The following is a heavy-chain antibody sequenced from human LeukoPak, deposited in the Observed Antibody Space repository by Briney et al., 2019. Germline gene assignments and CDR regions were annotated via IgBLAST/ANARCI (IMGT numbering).Heavy chain of an antibody. CDR3: GVGRYNYGYDY. D-gene: IGHD5-18*01. V-gene: IGHV3-7*01. CDR1: GFTFSSHW. J-gene: IGHJ4*02. CDR2: IKPDGSEK. Sequence: PGGSLRLSCAASGFTFSSHWMIWVRQAPGKGLEWVANIKPDGSEKYYVDSVRGRFTISRDNAKNSLYLQMNGLRAEDTAVYYCGVGRYNYGYDYWGQGTLVTVSS.